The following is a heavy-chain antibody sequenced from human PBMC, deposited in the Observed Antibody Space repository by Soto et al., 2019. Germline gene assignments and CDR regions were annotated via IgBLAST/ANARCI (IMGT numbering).Heavy chain of an antibody. V-gene: IGHV3-9*01. CDR2: ISWNSGSI. Sequence: EVQLVESGGGLVQPGRSLRLSCAASGFTFDDYAMHWVRQAPGKGLEWVSGISWNSGSIGYADSVKGRFTISRDNAKNSLYLEMNSLRAEDTALYYCAKDINGSGSYRSGNFDYWGQGTLVTVSS. J-gene: IGHJ4*02. CDR1: GFTFDDYA. D-gene: IGHD3-10*01. CDR3: AKDINGSGSYRSGNFDY.